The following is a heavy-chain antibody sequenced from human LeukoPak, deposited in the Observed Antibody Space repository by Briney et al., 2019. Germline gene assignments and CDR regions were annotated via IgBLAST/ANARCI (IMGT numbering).Heavy chain of an antibody. J-gene: IGHJ4*02. D-gene: IGHD2-2*01. CDR2: ISYDGSNK. Sequence: GRSLRLSCAASGFTFSSYAMHWVRQAPGKGLEWVAVISYDGSNKYYADSVKGRFTISRDNSKNTLYLQMNSLRAEDTAVYYCARLPAYCSSTSCYYDYWGQGTLVTVSS. V-gene: IGHV3-30-3*01. CDR3: ARLPAYCSSTSCYYDY. CDR1: GFTFSSYA.